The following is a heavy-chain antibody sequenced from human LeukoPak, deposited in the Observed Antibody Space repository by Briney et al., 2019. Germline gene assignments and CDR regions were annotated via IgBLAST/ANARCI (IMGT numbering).Heavy chain of an antibody. J-gene: IGHJ4*02. V-gene: IGHV4-4*02. Sequence: SGTLSLTCAVSGAPISSNNWWWSWVRQPPGKGLEWIGEIYHSGSTNYNPSLKSRVTMSVDKSKNQFSLKLSSVTAADTAVYYCASAEPRGIIWYPYWGQGTLVTVSS. CDR1: GAPISSNNW. D-gene: IGHD6-13*01. CDR3: ASAEPRGIIWYPY. CDR2: IYHSGST.